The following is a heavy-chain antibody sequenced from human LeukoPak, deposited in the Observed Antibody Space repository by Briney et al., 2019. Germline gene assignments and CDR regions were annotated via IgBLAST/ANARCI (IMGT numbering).Heavy chain of an antibody. Sequence: GGSLRLSCAASGFPFSGYWMTWVRQAPGKGLEWVANIKQDGSEKFYADSLKGRLIISRDNAKSSLYLQVNSLTVEDTAVYYCAKEWDSGWGGTYFDNWGQGTLVTVSS. CDR3: AKEWDSGWGGTYFDN. J-gene: IGHJ4*02. CDR2: IKQDGSEK. CDR1: GFPFSGYW. D-gene: IGHD1-26*01. V-gene: IGHV3-7*01.